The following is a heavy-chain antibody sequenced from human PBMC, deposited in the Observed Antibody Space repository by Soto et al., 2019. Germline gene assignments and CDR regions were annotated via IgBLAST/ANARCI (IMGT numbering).Heavy chain of an antibody. CDR1: GGSISSSSYY. J-gene: IGHJ4*02. D-gene: IGHD4-17*01. Sequence: SETLSLTCTVSGGSISSSSYYWGWIRQPPGKGLEWIGSIYYSGSTYYNPSLKSRVTISVDTSKNQFSLKLSSVTAADTAVYYCARPVTTGVFFDYWGQGTLVTVSS. V-gene: IGHV4-39*01. CDR3: ARPVTTGVFFDY. CDR2: IYYSGST.